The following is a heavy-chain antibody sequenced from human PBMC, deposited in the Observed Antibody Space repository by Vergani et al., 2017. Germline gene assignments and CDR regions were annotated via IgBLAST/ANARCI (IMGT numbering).Heavy chain of an antibody. CDR2: IDHTGRP. CDR1: GWSFTSYH. D-gene: IGHD4-11*01. J-gene: IGHJ6*03. V-gene: IGHV4-34*01. CDR3: ARVNTETNGHLYYYYYMDV. Sequence: QVQLQQWGGGLLKPSETLSLTCVVNGWSFTSYHWTWIRQSPGEGLEWVGDIDHTGRPDYNPSLKSRLTMSVDKSRNKFSLTLNSVTATDTAIYFCARVNTETNGHLYYYYYMDVGGQGTAVTVS.